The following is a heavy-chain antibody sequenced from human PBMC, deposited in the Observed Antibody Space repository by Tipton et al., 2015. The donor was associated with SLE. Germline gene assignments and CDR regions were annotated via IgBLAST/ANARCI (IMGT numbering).Heavy chain of an antibody. CDR2: IYYSGST. D-gene: IGHD3-3*01. Sequence: TLSLTCTVSGGSISSHYWSWIRQPPGKGLEWIGYIYYSGSTNYNPSLKSRVTISVDTSKNQFSLKLSSVTAADTAVYYCARGTYYDFWSGYYQYFDYWGQGTLVTVSS. V-gene: IGHV4-59*11. CDR1: GGSISSHY. J-gene: IGHJ4*02. CDR3: ARGTYYDFWSGYYQYFDY.